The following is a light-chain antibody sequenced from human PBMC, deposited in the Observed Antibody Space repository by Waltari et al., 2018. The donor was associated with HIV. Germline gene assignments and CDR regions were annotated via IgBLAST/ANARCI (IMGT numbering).Light chain of an antibody. CDR1: SSDIGAYQH. J-gene: IGLJ1*01. CDR3: CSYAGTYIV. Sequence: QSALTQPASVSGSRGQSITLSCTGTSSDIGAYQHVSWYQHHPAKAPKLMIYEVNSRPSGISSRFSGSKSGNTATLTISGLQAEDEADYYCCSYAGTYIVFGTGTEVTVL. CDR2: EVN. V-gene: IGLV2-14*01.